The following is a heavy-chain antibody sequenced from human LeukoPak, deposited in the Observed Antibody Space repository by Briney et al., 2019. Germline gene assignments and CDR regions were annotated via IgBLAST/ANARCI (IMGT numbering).Heavy chain of an antibody. CDR2: IIPIFGTA. CDR1: GGTFSSYA. CDR3: ARGRNYGDYDAFDI. V-gene: IGHV1-69*05. J-gene: IGHJ3*02. Sequence: SVKVSCKASGGTFSSYAISWVRQAPGQGLEWMGRIIPIFGTANYAQKFQGRVTITTDESTSTAYMELSSLRSEDTAVYYCARGRNYGDYDAFDIWGQGTMVTVSS. D-gene: IGHD4-17*01.